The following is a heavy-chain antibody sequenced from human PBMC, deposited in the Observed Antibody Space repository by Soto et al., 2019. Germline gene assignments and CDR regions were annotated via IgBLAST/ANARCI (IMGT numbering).Heavy chain of an antibody. D-gene: IGHD3-10*01. CDR2: IYYSGST. J-gene: IGHJ4*02. CDR3: ARGGGFDSFDY. V-gene: IGHV4-31*03. Sequence: SETLSLTCTVSGGSISSGGYYWSWIRQHPGKGLEWIGYIYYSGSTYYNPSLKSRVTISVDTSKDQFSLKLSSVTAADTAVYYCARGGGFDSFDYWGQGILVTVS. CDR1: GGSISSGGYY.